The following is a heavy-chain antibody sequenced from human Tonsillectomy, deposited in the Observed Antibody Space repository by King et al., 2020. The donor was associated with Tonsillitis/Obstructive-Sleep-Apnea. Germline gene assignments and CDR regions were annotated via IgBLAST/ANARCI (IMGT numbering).Heavy chain of an antibody. D-gene: IGHD1-26*01. CDR3: ARLAPGTLYYYYHMAV. Sequence: VQLVESGAEVKKPGESLRISCKGSGYSFTSYWISWVRQMPGKGLEWMGRIDPSDSYTDYSPSFQGHVTISADKSISTAYLQWSSLRASDTAMYYCARLAPGTLYYYYHMAVWGKGTTATVSS. J-gene: IGHJ6*03. CDR2: IDPSDSYT. V-gene: IGHV5-10-1*01. CDR1: GYSFTSYW.